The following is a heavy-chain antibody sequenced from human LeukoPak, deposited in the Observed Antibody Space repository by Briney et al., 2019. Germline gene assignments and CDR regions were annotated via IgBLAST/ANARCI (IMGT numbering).Heavy chain of an antibody. J-gene: IGHJ4*02. D-gene: IGHD3-16*01. CDR3: ARGMGASTSSLFDY. CDR1: GFTFSTYD. V-gene: IGHV3-13*05. Sequence: GGSLRLSCAASGFTFSTYDMHWVRQATGKGLEWVSGIDTAGAPSYPGSVKGRFTISRENAKNSLYLQMNSLRAGDTAVYYCARGMGASTSSLFDYWGQGILVSVSS. CDR2: IDTAGAP.